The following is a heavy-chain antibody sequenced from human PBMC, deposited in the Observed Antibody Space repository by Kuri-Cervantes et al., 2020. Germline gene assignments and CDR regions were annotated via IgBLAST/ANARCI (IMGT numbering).Heavy chain of an antibody. Sequence: GESLKISCAASGFTFNSYGMHWVRQAPGKGLEWVSVIYSGGSTYYADSVKGRFTISRDNSKNTLYLQMNSLRAEDTAVYYCAKDRTMLRDMDVWGQGTTVTVSS. J-gene: IGHJ6*02. CDR3: AKDRTMLRDMDV. CDR2: IYSGGST. D-gene: IGHD3-10*01. V-gene: IGHV3-NL1*01. CDR1: GFTFNSYG.